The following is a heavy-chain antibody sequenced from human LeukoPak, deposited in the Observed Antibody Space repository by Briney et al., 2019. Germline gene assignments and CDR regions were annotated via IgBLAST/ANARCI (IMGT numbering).Heavy chain of an antibody. CDR3: ASGGYDYVWGSETVLS. D-gene: IGHD3-16*01. J-gene: IGHJ5*02. Sequence: GGSLRLSCAASGFTFSNYWMHWVRQAPGKGLVWVSRINSDGSSTSYADSVKGRFTISRDNAKNTLYLQMNSLRAEDTAVYYCASGGYDYVWGSETVLSWGQGTLVTVSS. CDR1: GFTFSNYW. V-gene: IGHV3-74*01. CDR2: INSDGSST.